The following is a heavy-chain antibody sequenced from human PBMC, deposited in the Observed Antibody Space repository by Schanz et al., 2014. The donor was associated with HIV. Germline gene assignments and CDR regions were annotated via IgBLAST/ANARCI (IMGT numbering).Heavy chain of an antibody. Sequence: QVQLVESGGGVVQPRRSLRLSCAASGFSFDTFGIHWVRQAPGKGLEWVAVISYDGSNKKYADSVKGRFTISRDNSKNTLYLQMNSLRVEDTAVYYCVRDAAGRFSDRSPGYWGQGTLVIVSS. CDR2: ISYDGSNK. D-gene: IGHD2-15*01. J-gene: IGHJ4*01. CDR1: GFSFDTFG. V-gene: IGHV3-30*03. CDR3: VRDAAGRFSDRSPGY.